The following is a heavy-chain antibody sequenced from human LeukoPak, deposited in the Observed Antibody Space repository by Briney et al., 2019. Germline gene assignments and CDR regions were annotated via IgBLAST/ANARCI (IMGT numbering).Heavy chain of an antibody. J-gene: IGHJ6*03. CDR1: GYTFTSND. V-gene: IGHV1-8*01. Sequence: ASVKVSCKASGYTFTSNDINWVRQATGQGLEWMGWMNPNSGNTGYAREFQGRVTFTRNTSINTAYMELSSLRAEDTAVYYCAKDAHTSGSYHPPGYYYYMDVWGKGTTVTVYS. D-gene: IGHD3-10*01. CDR3: AKDAHTSGSYHPPGYYYYMDV. CDR2: MNPNSGNT.